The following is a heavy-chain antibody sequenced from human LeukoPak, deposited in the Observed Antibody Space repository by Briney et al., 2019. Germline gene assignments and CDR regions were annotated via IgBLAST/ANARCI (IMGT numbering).Heavy chain of an antibody. CDR3: ARKSPTSGSYGWYFDY. CDR2: IYHSGAT. CDR1: GGSISNYY. J-gene: IGHJ4*02. V-gene: IGHV4-59*01. D-gene: IGHD1-26*01. Sequence: SETLSLTCTVSGGSISNYYWSWIRQPPGKGLEWIGYIYHSGATNYNPSLRSRVTISVDTSNNQFSLNLRSVTAADTAIYYCARKSPTSGSYGWYFDYWGQGALATVSS.